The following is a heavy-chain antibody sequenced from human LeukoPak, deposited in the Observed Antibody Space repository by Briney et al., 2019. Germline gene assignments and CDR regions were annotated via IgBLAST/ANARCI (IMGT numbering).Heavy chain of an antibody. J-gene: IGHJ4*02. V-gene: IGHV3-33*01. CDR1: GFTFSSYG. Sequence: GGSLRLSCAASGFTFSSYGMHWVRQAPGKGLEGVAVIWYDGSNKYYADSVKGRFTISRDNSKNTLYLQMNSLRAEDTAVYYCARDSSGYDILTGYENNHFDYWGQGTLVTVSS. CDR3: ARDSSGYDILTGYENNHFDY. D-gene: IGHD3-9*01. CDR2: IWYDGSNK.